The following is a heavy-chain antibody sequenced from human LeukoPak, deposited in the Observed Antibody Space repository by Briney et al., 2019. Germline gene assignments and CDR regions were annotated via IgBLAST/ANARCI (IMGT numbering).Heavy chain of an antibody. CDR3: ARDETASTDNAFDV. Sequence: ASVKVSWKTFGYIFTDYHIHRVRQAPGQGLEWMGWFNPIRGVTNTHYAEKFQGRVSMTWDTSITTVYMELSRLTSDDTAIYYCARDETASTDNAFDVWGQGTMVTVSS. V-gene: IGHV1-2*02. J-gene: IGHJ3*01. CDR2: FNPIRGVT. CDR1: GYIFTDYH.